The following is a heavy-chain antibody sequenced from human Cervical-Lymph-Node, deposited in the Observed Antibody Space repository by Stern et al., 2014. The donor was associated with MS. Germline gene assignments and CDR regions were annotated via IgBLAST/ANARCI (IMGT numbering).Heavy chain of an antibody. D-gene: IGHD1-26*01. CDR2: TIPIFGTD. CDR3: ARGELKEGLVRGMDV. J-gene: IGHJ6*02. CDR1: GGTFSSYA. V-gene: IGHV1-69*01. Sequence: VKLVESGPELKKPGSSVKVSCKASGGTFSSYAIRWVRQAPGQGIEWMGGTIPIFGTDKYAQKFQGRVTVTADESTSTAYMELSSLRSEDTAVYYCARGELKEGLVRGMDVWGQGTTVTVSS.